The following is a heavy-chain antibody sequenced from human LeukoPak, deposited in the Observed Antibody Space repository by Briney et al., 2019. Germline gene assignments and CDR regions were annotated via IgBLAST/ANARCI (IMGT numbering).Heavy chain of an antibody. CDR3: ARGDVLLWFGEFNAFDY. Sequence: SETLSLTCTVSGGSISSYYWSWIRQPPGKGLEWIGYIYYSGSTNYNPSLKSRVTISVDTSKNQFSLKLSSVPAADTAVYYCARGDVLLWFGEFNAFDYWGQGTLVTVSS. CDR2: IYYSGST. CDR1: GGSISSYY. V-gene: IGHV4-59*01. J-gene: IGHJ4*02. D-gene: IGHD3-10*01.